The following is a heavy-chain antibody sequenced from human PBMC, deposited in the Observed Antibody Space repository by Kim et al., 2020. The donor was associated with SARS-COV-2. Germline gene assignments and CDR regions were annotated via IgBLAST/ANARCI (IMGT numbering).Heavy chain of an antibody. Sequence: ASVKVSCKASGYTFTSYAMHWVRQAPGQRLEWMGWINAGNGNTKYSQKFQGRVTITRDTSASTAYMELSSLRSEDTAVYYCARGPDSSSWRARGGPYFDYWGQGTLVTVSS. D-gene: IGHD6-13*01. CDR3: ARGPDSSSWRARGGPYFDY. V-gene: IGHV1-3*01. J-gene: IGHJ4*02. CDR2: INAGNGNT. CDR1: GYTFTSYA.